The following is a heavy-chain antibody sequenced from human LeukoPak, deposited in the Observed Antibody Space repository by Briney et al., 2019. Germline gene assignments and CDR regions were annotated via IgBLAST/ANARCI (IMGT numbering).Heavy chain of an antibody. D-gene: IGHD1-26*01. CDR3: ARDISGVSYSGSYGY. CDR2: MNPNSGNT. J-gene: IGHJ4*02. Sequence: ASVKVSCKASGYTFTSYDINWVRQATGQGLEWMEWMNPNSGNTGYAQKFQGRVTITRNTSISTAYMELSSLRSEDTAVYYCARDISGVSYSGSYGYWGQGTLVTVSS. V-gene: IGHV1-8*03. CDR1: GYTFTSYD.